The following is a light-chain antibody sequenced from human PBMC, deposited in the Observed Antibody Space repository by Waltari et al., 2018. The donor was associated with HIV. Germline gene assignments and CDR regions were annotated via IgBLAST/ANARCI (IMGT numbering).Light chain of an antibody. CDR3: QAWDNSTAYV. CDR2: QDS. CDR1: KLGDKY. J-gene: IGLJ1*01. V-gene: IGLV3-1*01. Sequence: SNDLTQPPSVSVSPGQTATITCPQNKLGDKYTYWYQQKPGQSPVLVIYQDSKRPSGIPERFSGSNSGNTATLTIAGTQTVDEADYYCQAWDNSTAYVFGTGTKVTVL.